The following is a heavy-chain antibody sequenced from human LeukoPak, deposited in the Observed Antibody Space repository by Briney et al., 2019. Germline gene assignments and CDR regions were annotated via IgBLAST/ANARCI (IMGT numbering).Heavy chain of an antibody. D-gene: IGHD4-23*01. Sequence: GGSLRLSCAASGFTFSTYWMHWVRHAPGKGLVWVSRIRSDGSTTDYADSVKGRFIISRDKAKNTLYLQMNSLRAEDTAVYYCVRENYDYSGDSFAFDTWGRGTVDTVSS. CDR1: GFTFSTYW. V-gene: IGHV3-74*01. CDR3: VRENYDYSGDSFAFDT. CDR2: IRSDGSTT. J-gene: IGHJ3*02.